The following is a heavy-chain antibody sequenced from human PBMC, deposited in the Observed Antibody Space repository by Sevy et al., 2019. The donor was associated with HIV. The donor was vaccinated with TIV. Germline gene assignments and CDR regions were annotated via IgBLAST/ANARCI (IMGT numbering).Heavy chain of an antibody. CDR3: ARADSITMIVVADQHFDY. J-gene: IGHJ4*02. V-gene: IGHV3-48*02. CDR1: GFTFSSYS. Sequence: GGSLRLSCAASGFTFSSYSMNWVRQAPGKGLGWVSYISSSSSTIYYADSVKGRFTISRDNAKNSLYLQMNSLRDEDTAVYYCARADSITMIVVADQHFDYWGQGTLVTVSS. CDR2: ISSSSSTI. D-gene: IGHD3-22*01.